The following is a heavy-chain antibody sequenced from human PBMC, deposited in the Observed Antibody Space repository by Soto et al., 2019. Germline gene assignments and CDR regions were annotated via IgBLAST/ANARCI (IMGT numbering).Heavy chain of an antibody. Sequence: QVQLQQWGAGLLKPSETLSLTCAVYGGTFRGYYWSWVRQPPGKGLEWMGEINHSGSTDYNSSLKSRVTISIDMSKSKFTLTLILVTTADTAVYYGASGRTYDDFWSGDYTVTKDAFDLWGQGTVVTVSS. CDR1: GGTFRGYY. D-gene: IGHD3-3*01. CDR3: ASGRTYDDFWSGDYTVTKDAFDL. J-gene: IGHJ3*01. V-gene: IGHV4-34*01. CDR2: INHSGST.